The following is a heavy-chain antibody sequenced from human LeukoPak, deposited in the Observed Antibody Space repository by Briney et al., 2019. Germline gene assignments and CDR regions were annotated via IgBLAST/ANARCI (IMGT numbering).Heavy chain of an antibody. J-gene: IGHJ3*02. CDR2: ISWNSGSI. CDR3: ARDRRGGDGAFDI. D-gene: IGHD2-21*01. CDR1: GFTFDDYA. V-gene: IGHV3-9*01. Sequence: GGSLRLSCAASGFTFDDYAMHWVRQAPGKGLEWVSRISWNSGSIVYADSVKGRFTISRDNAKNSLYLQMNSLRAEDTAVYYCARDRRGGDGAFDIWGQGTMVTVSS.